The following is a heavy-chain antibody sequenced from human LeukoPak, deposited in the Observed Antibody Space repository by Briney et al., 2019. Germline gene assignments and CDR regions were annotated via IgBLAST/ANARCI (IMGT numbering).Heavy chain of an antibody. CDR1: GFTFRTYW. CDR3: ARGIPELDV. J-gene: IGHJ6*02. V-gene: IGHV3-21*01. CDR2: ISSSSSNM. Sequence: GGSLRLSCAVSGFTFRTYWMHWIRQAPGKGLEWVSSISSSSSNMYYADSVKGRFSISRDNAKNSLYLQMNSLRAEDTAVYYCARGIPELDVWGQGTTVTVSS.